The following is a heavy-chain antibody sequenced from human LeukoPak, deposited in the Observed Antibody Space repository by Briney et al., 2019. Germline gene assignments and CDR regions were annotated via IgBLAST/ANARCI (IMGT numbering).Heavy chain of an antibody. Sequence: PSETLSLTCTGPGGSISSYYWSWIRQPPGKGLEWSGYIFYSGSPTYNPSLKRRVTLSVNTSKNQSSLKLSSVTAADTAVYYCARDHLANLASRLFDPWGQGTLVTVSS. CDR3: ARDHLANLASRLFDP. CDR1: GGSISSYY. J-gene: IGHJ5*02. V-gene: IGHV4-59*01. D-gene: IGHD3-3*01. CDR2: IFYSGSP.